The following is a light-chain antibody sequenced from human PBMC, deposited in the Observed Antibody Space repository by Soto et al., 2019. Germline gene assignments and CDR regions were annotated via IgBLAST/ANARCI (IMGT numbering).Light chain of an antibody. V-gene: IGKV1-5*01. Sequence: DSQMTQSPSTLSASVGDRVSINCPASQSISSWLAWYQQKPGRAPKLLIYDASSLESGVPSRFSGSGSGTEFTLTISSLQPDDFATYYCQQYNSYSPWTFGQGTKVDI. CDR1: QSISSW. CDR3: QQYNSYSPWT. J-gene: IGKJ1*01. CDR2: DAS.